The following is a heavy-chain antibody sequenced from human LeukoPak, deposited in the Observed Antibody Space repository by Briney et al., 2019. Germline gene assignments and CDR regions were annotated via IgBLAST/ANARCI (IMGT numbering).Heavy chain of an antibody. J-gene: IGHJ3*02. CDR3: ASGTPGGLVGATTRHAFDI. CDR1: GYTFTSYY. CDR2: INPSGGST. V-gene: IGHV1-46*01. D-gene: IGHD1-26*01. Sequence: GASVKVSCKASGYTFTSYYMHWVRQAPGQGLEWMGIINPSGGSTNYAQKFQGRVTMTRDTSISTAYMELSRLRSDDTAVYYCASGTPGGLVGATTRHAFDIWGQGTMVTVSS.